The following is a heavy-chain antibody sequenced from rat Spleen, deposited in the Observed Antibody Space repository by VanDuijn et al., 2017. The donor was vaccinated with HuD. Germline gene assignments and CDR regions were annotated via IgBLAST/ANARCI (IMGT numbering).Heavy chain of an antibody. CDR3: ARENYYSGDY. CDR2: ITYDGSSS. J-gene: IGHJ2*01. D-gene: IGHD1-1*01. CDR1: GFTFSDYN. Sequence: EVQLVESDGDLVQPGRSLKLSCAASGFTFSDYNMAWVRQAPRKGLEWVAIITYDGSSSYYRDSVKGRFTISRDNAKSTLYLQMNSLKSEDTATYYCARENYYSGDYWGQGVMVTVSS. V-gene: IGHV5-7*01.